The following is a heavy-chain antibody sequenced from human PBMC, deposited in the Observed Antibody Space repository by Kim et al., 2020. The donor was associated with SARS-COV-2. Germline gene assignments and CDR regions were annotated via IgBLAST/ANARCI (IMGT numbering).Heavy chain of an antibody. V-gene: IGHV1-2*02. Sequence: ASVKVSCKASGYTFTGYYMHWVRQAPGQGLEWMGWINPNSGGTNYAQKFQGRVTMTRDTSISTAYMELSRLRSDDTAVYYCARVLSGYYDSSGYPEIDYWGQGTLVTVSS. CDR2: INPNSGGT. CDR1: GYTFTGYY. CDR3: ARVLSGYYDSSGYPEIDY. J-gene: IGHJ4*02. D-gene: IGHD3-22*01.